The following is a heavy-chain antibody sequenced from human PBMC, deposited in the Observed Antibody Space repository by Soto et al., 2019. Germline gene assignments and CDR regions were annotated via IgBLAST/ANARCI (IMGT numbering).Heavy chain of an antibody. CDR3: ADRGSSSEYYYYGMDV. CDR1: GGTFSSYA. J-gene: IGHJ6*02. CDR2: IIPIFGTA. D-gene: IGHD6-6*01. V-gene: IGHV1-69*12. Sequence: QVQLVQSGAEVKKPGSSVKVSCKASGGTFSSYAISWVRQAPGQGLEWMGGIIPIFGTANYAQKFQGRVTITADESTSTAYMELSNLRSEDTAVYYCADRGSSSEYYYYGMDVWAQGTTVTVSS.